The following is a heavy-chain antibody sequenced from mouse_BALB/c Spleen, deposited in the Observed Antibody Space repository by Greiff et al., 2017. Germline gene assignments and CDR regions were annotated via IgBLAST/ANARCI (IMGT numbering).Heavy chain of an antibody. CDR3: AKEGTTAHFAY. V-gene: IGHV1-54*01. J-gene: IGHJ3*01. CDR1: GYAFTNYL. CDR2: INPGSGGT. Sequence: VQLQQSGAELVRPGTSVKVSCKASGYAFTNYLIEWVKQRPGQGLEWIGVINPGSGGTNYNEKFKGKATLTADKSSSTAYMQLSSLTSDDSAVYFCAKEGTTAHFAYWGQGTLVTVSA. D-gene: IGHD1-2*01.